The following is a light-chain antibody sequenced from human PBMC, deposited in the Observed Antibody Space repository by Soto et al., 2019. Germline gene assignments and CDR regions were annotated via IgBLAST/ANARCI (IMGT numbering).Light chain of an antibody. V-gene: IGKV3D-15*01. Sequence: EIVMTQSPATLSVSPGETVTLSCRASQSVNSNLAWYQQKPGQAPRLLIYHASTRATGIPARFSGSGSGTEFTLTITSLEPEDFAVYYCQQRTTWPPWTFGQGTKVDIK. J-gene: IGKJ1*01. CDR2: HAS. CDR1: QSVNSN. CDR3: QQRTTWPPWT.